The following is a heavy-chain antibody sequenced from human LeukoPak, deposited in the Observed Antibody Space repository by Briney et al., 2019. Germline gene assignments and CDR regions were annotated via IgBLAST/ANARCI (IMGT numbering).Heavy chain of an antibody. D-gene: IGHD1-7*01. J-gene: IGHJ6*02. CDR2: IYPRDGST. CDR3: ARDSGTTHYGMDV. CDR1: GYTFTSNY. V-gene: IGHV1-46*01. Sequence: ASVKVSCKASGYTFTSNYIHWVRQAPGQGLEWMGMIYPRDGSTSYAQKFQGRVTVTRDTSTSTVYMELSSLRSEDTAVYYCARDSGTTHYGMDVWGQGTTVTVSS.